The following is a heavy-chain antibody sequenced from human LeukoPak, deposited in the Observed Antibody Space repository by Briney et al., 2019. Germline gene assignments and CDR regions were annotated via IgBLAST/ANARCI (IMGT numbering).Heavy chain of an antibody. Sequence: ASVKVSCKSSGYTFTGYYMHWVRQAPGQGLEWMGIINPSGGSTSYAQKFQGRVTMTRDTSTSTVYMELSSLRSEDTAVYYCARDYDILTGYLPRNWFDPWGQGTLVTVSS. CDR1: GYTFTGYY. V-gene: IGHV1-46*01. CDR3: ARDYDILTGYLPRNWFDP. J-gene: IGHJ5*02. D-gene: IGHD3-9*01. CDR2: INPSGGST.